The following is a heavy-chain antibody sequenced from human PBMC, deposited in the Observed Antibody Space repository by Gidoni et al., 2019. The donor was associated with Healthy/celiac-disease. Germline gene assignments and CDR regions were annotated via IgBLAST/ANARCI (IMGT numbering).Heavy chain of an antibody. V-gene: IGHV3-23*01. CDR1: GFTFRRYA. D-gene: IGHD3-9*01. Sequence: EVQLLESGGGLVQPGGSLSLPCAASGFTFRRYAMSWVRQAPGKGLVWVSAISGSGGSTYYADSVKGRFTISRDNSKNTLYLQMNSLRAEDTAVYYCAKGFYDILTGYLYYFDYWGQGTLVTVSS. J-gene: IGHJ4*02. CDR3: AKGFYDILTGYLYYFDY. CDR2: ISGSGGST.